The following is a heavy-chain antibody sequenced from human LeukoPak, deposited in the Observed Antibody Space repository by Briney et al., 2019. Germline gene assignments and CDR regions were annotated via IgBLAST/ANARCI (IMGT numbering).Heavy chain of an antibody. Sequence: SETLSLTCAVYGGSFSGYYWSWIRQPPGKGLEWIGEINHSGSTNYNPSLKSRVTISVDTSKNQVSLKLSSVTAADTAVYYCATLWRGYCSGGSCSQGWFDPWGQGTLVTVSS. CDR2: INHSGST. V-gene: IGHV4-34*01. CDR3: ATLWRGYCSGGSCSQGWFDP. J-gene: IGHJ5*02. CDR1: GGSFSGYY. D-gene: IGHD2-15*01.